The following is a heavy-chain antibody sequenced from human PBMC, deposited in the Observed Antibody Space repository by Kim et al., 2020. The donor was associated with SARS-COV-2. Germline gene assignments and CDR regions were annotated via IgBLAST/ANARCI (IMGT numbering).Heavy chain of an antibody. CDR1: GGSISSYY. D-gene: IGHD6-19*01. CDR2: IYYSGST. V-gene: IGHV4-59*01. Sequence: SETLSLTCTVSGGSISSYYWSWIRQPPGKGLEWIGYIYYSGSTNYNPSLKSRVTISVDTSKNQFSLKLSSVTAEDTAVYYCARVLEGYSSGWYEDYWGQGTLVTVSS. J-gene: IGHJ4*02. CDR3: ARVLEGYSSGWYEDY.